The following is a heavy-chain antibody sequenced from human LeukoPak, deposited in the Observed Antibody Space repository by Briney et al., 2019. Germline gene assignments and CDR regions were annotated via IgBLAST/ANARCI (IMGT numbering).Heavy chain of an antibody. CDR3: ARENFDP. J-gene: IGHJ5*02. V-gene: IGHV3-21*01. CDR1: GFTFSSFS. CDR2: ITSSSNYI. Sequence: GGSLRLSCAASGFTFSSFSMNWVRQAPGKGLEWVSSITSSSNYIYYASSVRGRFTISRDNAKNSLYLQMNSRRAEDTAVYYCARENFDPWGQGTQVTVSS.